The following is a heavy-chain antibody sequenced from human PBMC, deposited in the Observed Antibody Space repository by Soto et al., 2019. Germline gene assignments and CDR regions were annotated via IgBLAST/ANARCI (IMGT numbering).Heavy chain of an antibody. J-gene: IGHJ4*02. CDR2: IWYDGSNK. Sequence: GGSLRLSCAASGFTFSSYGMHWVRQAPGKGLEWVAVIWYDGSNKYYADSVKGRFTISRDNSKNTLYLQMNSLRAEDTAVYYCARADGIEYSGYDLSDYWGQGTLVTVSS. CDR3: ARADGIEYSGYDLSDY. V-gene: IGHV3-33*01. CDR1: GFTFSSYG. D-gene: IGHD5-12*01.